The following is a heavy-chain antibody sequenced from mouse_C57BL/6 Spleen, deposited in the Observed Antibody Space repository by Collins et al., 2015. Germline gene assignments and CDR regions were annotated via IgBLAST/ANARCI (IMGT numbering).Heavy chain of an antibody. D-gene: IGHD2-1*01. J-gene: IGHJ2*01. CDR1: GYSITMVL. Sequence: DVQLQESGPGLVKPSQSLSLTCSVTGYSITMVLLELDPAVSRNKLEWMGYISYDGSNNYNPSLKNRISITRDTSKNQFFLKLNSVTTEDTATYYRAREEDYGNFYFDYWGQGTTLTVSS. CDR2: ISYDGSN. V-gene: IGHV3-6*01. CDR3: AREEDYGNFYFDY.